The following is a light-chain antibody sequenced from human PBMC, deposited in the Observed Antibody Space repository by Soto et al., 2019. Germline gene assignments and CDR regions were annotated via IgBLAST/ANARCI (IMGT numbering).Light chain of an antibody. CDR3: QKYNSAPLT. CDR1: QSVSSY. Sequence: EIVLTQSPGTLSLSPGERATLSCRASQSVSSYLAWYQQKPGQAPRLLIYGASTRATGIPARFSGSGSGTDFTLTISSLQPEDVATYYCQKYNSAPLTFGGGTKVDI. J-gene: IGKJ4*01. CDR2: GAS. V-gene: IGKV3-15*01.